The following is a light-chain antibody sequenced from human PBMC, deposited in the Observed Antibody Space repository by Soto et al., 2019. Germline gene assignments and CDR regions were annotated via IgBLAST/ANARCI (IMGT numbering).Light chain of an antibody. V-gene: IGKV3-11*01. CDR3: QQRTNWPYGWT. J-gene: IGKJ1*01. CDR1: QSISTY. CDR2: DTS. Sequence: ENVLTQSPATLSLSPGERATLSCRASQSISTYVAWYQQTPGQAPRLLIYDTSKRATGIPDRFSGSGSGSDFTLTIHSLEPEDFAVYFCQQRTNWPYGWTFGLGIKLEIK.